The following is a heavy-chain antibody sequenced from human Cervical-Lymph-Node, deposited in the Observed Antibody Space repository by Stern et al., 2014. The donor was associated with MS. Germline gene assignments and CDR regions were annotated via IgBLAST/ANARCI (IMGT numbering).Heavy chain of an antibody. V-gene: IGHV4-61*02. Sequence: QVQLQESGPGLVKPSQTLSLTCTLSGGSVSSGSSYWSWIRQPAGKGLEWIGRIHPSGNAFYTPSLKSRVTLFLDTSKNQISLKLNPVTAADTAVYYCASGYRFFESWGQGTLVTVSS. J-gene: IGHJ4*02. CDR1: GGSVSSGSSY. CDR3: ASGYRFFES. D-gene: IGHD5-18*01. CDR2: IHPSGNA.